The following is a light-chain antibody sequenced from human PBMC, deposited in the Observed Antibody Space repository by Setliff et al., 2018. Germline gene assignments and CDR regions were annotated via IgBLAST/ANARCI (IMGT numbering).Light chain of an antibody. V-gene: IGLV2-14*01. CDR1: SSDVGSHNY. CDR3: SSFRSIATPEV. J-gene: IGLJ1*01. Sequence: QSVLTQPASVSGSPGQSITISCTGTSSDVGSHNYVSWYQHHPGKAPKLVIYEVSNRPSGVSNRFSGSKSVNTASLTISGLQAEGEADYYCSSFRSIATPEVFGTGTKVTVL. CDR2: EVS.